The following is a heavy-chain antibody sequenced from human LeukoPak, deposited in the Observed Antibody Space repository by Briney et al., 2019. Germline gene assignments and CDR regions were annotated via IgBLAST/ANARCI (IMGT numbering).Heavy chain of an antibody. CDR3: ARLGRGGFTYDY. D-gene: IGHD3-16*01. V-gene: IGHV5-51*01. CDR2: IYPGDSDT. Sequence: GESLKISCKGSGSRFTRYWIGWGRQRPGEGLEGMGIIYPGDSDTRYSPSFQGQVTISADKSISTAYLQWSSLKASDTAMYYCARLGRGGFTYDYWGQGTLVTVSS. J-gene: IGHJ4*02. CDR1: GSRFTRYW.